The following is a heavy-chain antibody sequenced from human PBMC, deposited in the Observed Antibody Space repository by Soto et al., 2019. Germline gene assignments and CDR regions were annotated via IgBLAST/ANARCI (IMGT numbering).Heavy chain of an antibody. CDR2: IYYSGST. CDR1: GGSISSYY. J-gene: IGHJ5*02. D-gene: IGHD4-4*01. Sequence: PSETLSLTCTVSGGSISSYYWSWIRQPPGKGLEWIGYIYYSGSTNYNPSLKSRVTISVDTSKNQFSLKLSSVTAADTAVYYCARDRGEPTVTTGGRWFGPWGQGTLVTVSS. CDR3: ARDRGEPTVTTGGRWFGP. V-gene: IGHV4-59*01.